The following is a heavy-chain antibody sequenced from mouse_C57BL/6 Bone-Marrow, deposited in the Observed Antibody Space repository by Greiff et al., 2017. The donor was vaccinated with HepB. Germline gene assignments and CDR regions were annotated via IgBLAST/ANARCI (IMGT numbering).Heavy chain of an antibody. CDR3: ARSFTTVVAPPYWYFDV. V-gene: IGHV1-81*01. J-gene: IGHJ1*03. Sequence: QVQLKESGAELARPGASVTLSCKASGYTFTSYGISWVKQRTGQGLEWIGEIYPRSGNTYYNEKFKGKATLTADKSSSTAYMELRSLTSEDSAVYFCARSFTTVVAPPYWYFDVWGTGTTVTVSS. D-gene: IGHD1-1*01. CDR1: GYTFTSYG. CDR2: IYPRSGNT.